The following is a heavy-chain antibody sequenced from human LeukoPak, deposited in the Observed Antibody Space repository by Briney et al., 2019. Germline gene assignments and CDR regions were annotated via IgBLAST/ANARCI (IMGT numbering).Heavy chain of an antibody. V-gene: IGHV1-2*04. CDR3: ARYAHGERYGMDV. J-gene: IGHJ6*02. D-gene: IGHD3-10*01. CDR1: GYTFTGYY. CDR2: INPNSGGT. Sequence: GASVKVSCKASGYTFTGYYMHWVRQAPGQGLEWMGWINPNSGGTNYAQKFQGWVTMTRDTSISTAYLQWSSLKASDTAMYYCARYAHGERYGMDVWGQGTTVTVSS.